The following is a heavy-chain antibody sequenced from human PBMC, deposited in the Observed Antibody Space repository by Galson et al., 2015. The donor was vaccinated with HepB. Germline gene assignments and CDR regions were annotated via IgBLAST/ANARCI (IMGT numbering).Heavy chain of an antibody. CDR2: IWYDGSNK. D-gene: IGHD1-26*01. CDR3: ARVTVVGATRRPFDY. CDR1: GFTFSSYG. Sequence: SLRLSCAASGFTFSSYGMHWVRQAPGKGLEWVAVIWYDGSNKYYADSVKGRFTISRDNSKNTLYLQMNSLRAEDTAVYYCARVTVVGATRRPFDYWGQGTLVTVSS. J-gene: IGHJ4*02. V-gene: IGHV3-33*01.